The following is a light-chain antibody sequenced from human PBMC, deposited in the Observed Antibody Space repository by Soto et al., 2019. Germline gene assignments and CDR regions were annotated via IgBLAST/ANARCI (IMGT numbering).Light chain of an antibody. V-gene: IGLV2-18*02. CDR3: ISYTSSNSVV. CDR2: AVS. CDR1: STDVGRYNR. J-gene: IGLJ2*01. Sequence: QSALTQPPSVSGSPGQSVTISCTGTSTDVGRYNRFSWYQQSPGTAPKLMIYAVSYRPSGVPDRISGSTSVNTASLTISGLQGEDEADYCCISYTSSNSVVFGGGSKLTVL.